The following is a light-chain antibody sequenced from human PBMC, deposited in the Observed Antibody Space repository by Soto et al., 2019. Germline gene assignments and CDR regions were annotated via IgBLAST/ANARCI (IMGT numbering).Light chain of an antibody. Sequence: EIVLTQSPATMSLSPGERATLSCRASQSVSSYLAWYQQKPGQAPRLLIYDASNRATGSPARFSGSGSGTYFTLTISVLEPDDFVFYYCQQRSNWLTFGGGTKVEIK. CDR2: DAS. J-gene: IGKJ4*01. CDR1: QSVSSY. V-gene: IGKV3-11*01. CDR3: QQRSNWLT.